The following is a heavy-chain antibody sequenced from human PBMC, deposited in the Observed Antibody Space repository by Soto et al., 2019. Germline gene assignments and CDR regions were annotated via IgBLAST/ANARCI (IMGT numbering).Heavy chain of an antibody. V-gene: IGHV5-51*01. D-gene: IGHD2-15*01. CDR1: GYSFTSYW. J-gene: IGHJ6*02. Sequence: GESLKISCKGSGYSFTSYWIGWVRQMPGKGLEWMGIIYPGDSDTRYSPSFPGQVTISADKSISTAYLQWSSLKASDTALYYCARLPVPTNSYSSSSMDVWGQGTTLTGSS. CDR3: ARLPVPTNSYSSSSMDV. CDR2: IYPGDSDT.